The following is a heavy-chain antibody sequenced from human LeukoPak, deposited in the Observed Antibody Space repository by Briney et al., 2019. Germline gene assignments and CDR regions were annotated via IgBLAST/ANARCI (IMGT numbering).Heavy chain of an antibody. Sequence: GASVKVSCKASGYSFTTYGISWVRQAPGQGLEWMGWISAYNGNTNYAHKLQGRVTMTTDTSTCTAYMELRSLRYDDTAVYYCARDMIAARPNWFDPWGQGTLVTVSS. CDR1: GYSFTTYG. V-gene: IGHV1-18*01. CDR3: ARDMIAARPNWFDP. D-gene: IGHD6-6*01. CDR2: ISAYNGNT. J-gene: IGHJ5*02.